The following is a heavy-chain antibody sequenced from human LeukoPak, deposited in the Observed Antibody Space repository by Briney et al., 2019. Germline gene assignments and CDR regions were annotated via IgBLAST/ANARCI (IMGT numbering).Heavy chain of an antibody. D-gene: IGHD3-22*01. CDR1: GFTFSSYG. J-gene: IGHJ3*02. CDR3: ARDGGVTYYYDSSGPNDAFDI. Sequence: GGSLRLSCAASGFTFSSYGMHWVRQAPGKGLEWVSVIYSGGSTYYADSVKGRFTISRDNSKNTLYLQMNSLRAEDTAVYYCARDGGVTYYYDSSGPNDAFDIWGQGTMVTVSS. CDR2: IYSGGST. V-gene: IGHV3-66*01.